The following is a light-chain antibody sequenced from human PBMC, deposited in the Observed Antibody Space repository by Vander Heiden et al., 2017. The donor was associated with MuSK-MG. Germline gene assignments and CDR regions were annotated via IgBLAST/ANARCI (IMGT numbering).Light chain of an antibody. Sequence: QSALTQPPSASGSPGQSVTISCTGTSSDVGGYNYVSWYQQNPGKAPQLMIYEVSKRPSGVPDRFSVSKSGNTASLTVSGLQAEDEADYYCSSYAGSNNLKVFGGGTKVTVL. J-gene: IGLJ1*01. V-gene: IGLV2-8*01. CDR1: SSDVGGYNY. CDR2: EVS. CDR3: SSYAGSNNLKV.